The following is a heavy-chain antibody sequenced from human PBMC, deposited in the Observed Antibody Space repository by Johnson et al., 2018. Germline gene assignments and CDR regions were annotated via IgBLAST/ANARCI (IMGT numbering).Heavy chain of an antibody. J-gene: IGHJ6*03. V-gene: IGHV3-7*01. CDR1: GFTFSRYW. Sequence: VQLVESGGGLVQXGGSLRLSCAASGFTFSRYWMSWVRQAPGKGLEWVANIKQDGSEKYYVDSVKGRFTISRDKAKNSLYLQINSTRAEATAVYYGARSGLGKGTYYYYYYMDVWGKGTTVTVSS. CDR2: IKQDGSEK. D-gene: IGHD3/OR15-3a*01. CDR3: ARSGLGKGTYYYYYYMDV.